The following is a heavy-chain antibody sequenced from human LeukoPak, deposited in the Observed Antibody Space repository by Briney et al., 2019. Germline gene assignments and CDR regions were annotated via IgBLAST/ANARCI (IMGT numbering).Heavy chain of an antibody. CDR2: IYTSGTT. V-gene: IGHV4-61*09. Sequence: SETLSLTCTVSGGSISSGVYYWTWIRQPAGKGLEWIGQIYTSGTTNYNPSLKSRVTISLDTSKNQFSLKLSSVTAADTAFYYCVGRDFDYWGQGTLVTVSS. CDR1: GGSISSGVYY. D-gene: IGHD1-26*01. J-gene: IGHJ4*02. CDR3: VGRDFDY.